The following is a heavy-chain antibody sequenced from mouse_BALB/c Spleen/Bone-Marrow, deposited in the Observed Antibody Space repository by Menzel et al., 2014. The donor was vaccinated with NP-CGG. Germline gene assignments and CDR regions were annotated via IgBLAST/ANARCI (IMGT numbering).Heavy chain of an antibody. D-gene: IGHD2-1*01. CDR2: ISSGGSYT. J-gene: IGHJ4*01. V-gene: IGHV5-6-4*01. CDR1: GFTFSSYT. Sequence: EVQLVESGGGLVKPGGSLKLSCAASGFTFSSYTMSWVRQTPEKRLEWVATISSGGSYTYYPDSVKGRFTISRDNAKNTLYLQMSSLKSEDTAMYYCTRDGKGNYDYAMDYWGQGTSVTVSS. CDR3: TRDGKGNYDYAMDY.